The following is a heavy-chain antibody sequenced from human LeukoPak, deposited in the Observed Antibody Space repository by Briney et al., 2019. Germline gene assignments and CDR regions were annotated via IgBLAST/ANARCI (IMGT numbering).Heavy chain of an antibody. D-gene: IGHD6-13*01. CDR3: ARRGTSSSWAHFDY. V-gene: IGHV3-7*05. CDR2: IEQDGSEK. J-gene: IGHJ4*02. CDR1: GFNFRDYA. Sequence: GGSLRLSCVVSGFNFRDYAMSWVRQAPGKGLEWVAKIEQDGSEKYYVDSVKGRFTISRDNAKNSLYLQMNSLGAEDTAVYYCARRGTSSSWAHFDYWGQGTLVTVSS.